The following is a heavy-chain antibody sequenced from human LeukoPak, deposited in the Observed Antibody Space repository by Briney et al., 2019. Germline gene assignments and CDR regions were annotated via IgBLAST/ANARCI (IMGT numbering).Heavy chain of an antibody. CDR1: GGSISSGSYY. Sequence: SETLSLTCTVSGGSISSGSYYWSWIRQPAGKGLEWIGRIYTSGSTNYNPSLKSRVTISVDTSKNQFSLKLSSVTAADTAVYYCASGPITMIVVRGRGAFDYWGQGTLVTVSS. V-gene: IGHV4-61*02. CDR3: ASGPITMIVVRGRGAFDY. CDR2: IYTSGST. J-gene: IGHJ4*02. D-gene: IGHD3-22*01.